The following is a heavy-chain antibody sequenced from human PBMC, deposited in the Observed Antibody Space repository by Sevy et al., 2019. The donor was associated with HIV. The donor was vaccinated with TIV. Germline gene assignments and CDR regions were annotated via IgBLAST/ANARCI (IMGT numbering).Heavy chain of an antibody. CDR3: ARGYKYYYGSGSYNNWFDP. CDR1: GGSFSGYY. CDR2: INHSGST. J-gene: IGHJ5*02. D-gene: IGHD3-10*01. Sequence: SETLSLTCAVYGGSFSGYYWSWIRQPPGKGLEWIGEINHSGSTNYNPPLKSRVTISVDTSKNQFSLKLSSVTAAETAVYYCARGYKYYYGSGSYNNWFDPWGQGTLVTVSS. V-gene: IGHV4-34*01.